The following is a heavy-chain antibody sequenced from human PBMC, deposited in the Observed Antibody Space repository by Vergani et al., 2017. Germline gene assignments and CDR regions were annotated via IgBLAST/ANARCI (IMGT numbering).Heavy chain of an antibody. CDR2: ISSSSSYI. CDR3: ATRPLYYYDSSGYYYVGAFDI. Sequence: EVQLVESGGGLVKPGGSLRLSCAASGFTFSSYSMNWVRQAPGKGLEWVSSISSSSSYIYYADSVKGRFTISRDNAKNSLYLQMNSLRAKDTAVYYCATRPLYYYDSSGYYYVGAFDIWGQGTMVTVSS. J-gene: IGHJ3*02. D-gene: IGHD3-22*01. V-gene: IGHV3-21*01. CDR1: GFTFSSYS.